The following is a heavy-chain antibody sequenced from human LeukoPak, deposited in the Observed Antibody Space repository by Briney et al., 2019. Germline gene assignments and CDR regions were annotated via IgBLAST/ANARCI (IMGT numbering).Heavy chain of an antibody. CDR1: GFTFSTYA. Sequence: GGSLRLSCAASGFTFSTYAMTWVRQAPGKGLEWVSSISSSSSYIYYADSVKGRFTISRDNAKNSLYLQMNSLRAEDTAVYYCARLSSSIADYWGQGTLVTVSS. J-gene: IGHJ4*02. D-gene: IGHD6-6*01. CDR3: ARLSSSIADY. V-gene: IGHV3-21*01. CDR2: ISSSSSYI.